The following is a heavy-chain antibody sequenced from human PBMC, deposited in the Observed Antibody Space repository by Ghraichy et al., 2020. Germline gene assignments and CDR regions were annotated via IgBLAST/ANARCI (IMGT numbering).Heavy chain of an antibody. V-gene: IGHV4-59*02. J-gene: IGHJ6*02. CDR3: ARASTVRGMDV. CDR1: GGSVRSSY. D-gene: IGHD4-17*01. Sequence: SETLSLTCTVSGGSVRSSYCSWIRLPPGQGLEWIGYIYYSVSTNYNPSLKSRVPISVDTSKNQFSLKLSSVTAADTAVYYCARASTVRGMDVWGQGTTVTVSS. CDR2: IYYSVST.